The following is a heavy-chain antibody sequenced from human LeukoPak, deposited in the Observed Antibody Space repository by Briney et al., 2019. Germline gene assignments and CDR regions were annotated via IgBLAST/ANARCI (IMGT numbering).Heavy chain of an antibody. Sequence: GASVKVSCKASGYTFTSYDINWVRQATGQGLEWMGWMNPNSGNTGYAQKFQGRVTMTRNTSISTAYMELSSLRSEDTTVYYCARADYYGSGSYPDYWGQGTLVTVSS. J-gene: IGHJ4*02. CDR3: ARADYYGSGSYPDY. CDR2: MNPNSGNT. CDR1: GYTFTSYD. D-gene: IGHD3-10*01. V-gene: IGHV1-8*01.